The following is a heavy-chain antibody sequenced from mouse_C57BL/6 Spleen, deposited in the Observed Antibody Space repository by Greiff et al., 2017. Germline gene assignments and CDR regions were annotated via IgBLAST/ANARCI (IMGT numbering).Heavy chain of an antibody. CDR2: ISSGSSTI. V-gene: IGHV5-17*01. Sequence: EVHLVESGGGLVKPGGSLKLSCAASGFTFSDYGMHWVRQAPETGLEWVAYISSGSSTIYYADTVKGRFTSSRDNAKNTLFMQMTSLRSEDTAMYYCARDPFDYWGQGTTLTVSS. CDR1: GFTFSDYG. CDR3: ARDPFDY. J-gene: IGHJ2*01.